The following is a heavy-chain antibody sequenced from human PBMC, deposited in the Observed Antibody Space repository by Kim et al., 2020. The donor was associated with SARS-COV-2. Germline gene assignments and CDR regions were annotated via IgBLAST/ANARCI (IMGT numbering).Heavy chain of an antibody. V-gene: IGHV3-11*06. D-gene: IGHD2-15*01. J-gene: IGHJ6*02. CDR1: GFTFSDYY. CDR2: ISSSSSYT. CDR3: ARVWGRYCSGGSCYENYYGMDV. Sequence: GGSLRLSCAASGFTFSDYYMSWIRQAPGKGLEWVSYISSSSSYTNYADSVKGRFTISRDNAKNSLYLQMNSLRAEDTAVYYCARVWGRYCSGGSCYENYYGMDVWGQGTTVTVSS.